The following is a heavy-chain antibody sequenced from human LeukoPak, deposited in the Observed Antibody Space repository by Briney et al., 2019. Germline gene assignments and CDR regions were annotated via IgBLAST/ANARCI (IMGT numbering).Heavy chain of an antibody. Sequence: GGSLRLSCAASGFTFDDYGMSWVRQAPGKGLEWVSGINWNGGSTGYADSVKGRFTISRDNAKNSLYLQMNSLRAEDTALYYCARGGTLFYYDSSGYYHDAFDIWGQGTMVTVPS. D-gene: IGHD3-22*01. CDR3: ARGGTLFYYDSSGYYHDAFDI. CDR1: GFTFDDYG. CDR2: INWNGGST. V-gene: IGHV3-20*04. J-gene: IGHJ3*02.